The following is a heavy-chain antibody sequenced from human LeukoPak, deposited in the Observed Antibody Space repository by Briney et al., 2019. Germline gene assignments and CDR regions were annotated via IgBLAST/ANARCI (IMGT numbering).Heavy chain of an antibody. Sequence: ASVKVSCKASGYTFTGYYMHWVRQAPGQGLEWMGWISAYNGNTNYAQKLQGRVTMTTDTSTSTAYMELRSLRSDDTAVYYCARDYGDYVPTKYNWFDPWGQGTLVTVSS. V-gene: IGHV1-18*04. CDR2: ISAYNGNT. CDR1: GYTFTGYY. D-gene: IGHD4-17*01. CDR3: ARDYGDYVPTKYNWFDP. J-gene: IGHJ5*02.